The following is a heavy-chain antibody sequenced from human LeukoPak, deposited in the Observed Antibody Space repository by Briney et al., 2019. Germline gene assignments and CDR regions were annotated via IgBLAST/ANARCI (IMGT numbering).Heavy chain of an antibody. J-gene: IGHJ4*02. CDR1: GFTFSSYG. V-gene: IGHV3-30*02. CDR2: IRYDGSNK. CDR3: ARARGVITMIVVVTGPFDY. D-gene: IGHD3-22*01. Sequence: GGSLRLSCAASGFTFSSYGMHWVRQAPGKVLEWVAFIRYDGSNKYYADSVKGRFTISRDNSKNTLYLQMNSLRAEDTAVYYCARARGVITMIVVVTGPFDYWGQGTLVTVSS.